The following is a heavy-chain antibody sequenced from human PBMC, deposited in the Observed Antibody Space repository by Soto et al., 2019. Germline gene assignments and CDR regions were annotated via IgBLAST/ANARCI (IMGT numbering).Heavy chain of an antibody. D-gene: IGHD3-10*01. J-gene: IGHJ5*01. CDR2: FDPEDGET. CDR3: ATVVGRYYGAGSYYWFDS. Sequence: ASVKVSCKVSGYTLTELSMHWVRQAPGKGLEWMGGFDPEDGETIYAQKFQGRVTMTEDTSTDTAYMELSSLRSEDTAVYYCATVVGRYYGAGSYYWFDSWGLGTLVTVSS. V-gene: IGHV1-24*01. CDR1: GYTLTELS.